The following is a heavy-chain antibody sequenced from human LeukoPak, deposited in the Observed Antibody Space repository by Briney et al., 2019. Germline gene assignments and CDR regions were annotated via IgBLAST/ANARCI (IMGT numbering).Heavy chain of an antibody. CDR1: GFTFSSYA. Sequence: GGSVRVSCVASGFTFSSYAMSWVRQAPGKGLEWVSAIIGSCGSTYYAYSVKGRFTISRDNSKTTLYLQMNSLRAEDTAVYYCAKDLRTDYGDYFGAFDIWGQGTMVTVSS. D-gene: IGHD4-17*01. V-gene: IGHV3-23*01. J-gene: IGHJ3*02. CDR2: IIGSCGST. CDR3: AKDLRTDYGDYFGAFDI.